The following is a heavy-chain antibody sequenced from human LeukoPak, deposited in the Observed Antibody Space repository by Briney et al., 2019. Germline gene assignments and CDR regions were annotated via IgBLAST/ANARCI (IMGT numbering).Heavy chain of an antibody. D-gene: IGHD2-15*01. CDR3: ARVDIALFDI. CDR2: IYYSGST. Sequence: PSETLSLTCTVSGGSISSYYWSWIRQPPGKGLEWIGYIYYSGSTNYNPSLKSRVTISVDTSKNQFSLKLSSVTAADTAVYYCARVDIALFDIWGQGTMVTVSS. CDR1: GGSISSYY. V-gene: IGHV4-59*08. J-gene: IGHJ3*02.